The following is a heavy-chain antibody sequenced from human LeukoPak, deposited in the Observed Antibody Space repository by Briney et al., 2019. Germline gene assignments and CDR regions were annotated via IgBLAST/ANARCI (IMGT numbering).Heavy chain of an antibody. CDR3: AREGRDLDY. Sequence: GGSLRLSCTTTGVTFGNYWMSWVRQAPWKGREWVANIKQDGSEIHYVDSVKGRFTISRDNAKNSLYLQMNSLRADDTAVYFCAREGRDLDYWGQGALVTVSS. V-gene: IGHV3-7*01. CDR2: IKQDGSEI. CDR1: GVTFGNYW. J-gene: IGHJ4*02.